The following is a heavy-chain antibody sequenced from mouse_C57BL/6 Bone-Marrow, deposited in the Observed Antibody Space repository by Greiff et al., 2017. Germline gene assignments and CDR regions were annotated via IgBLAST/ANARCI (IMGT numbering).Heavy chain of an antibody. J-gene: IGHJ4*01. CDR1: GYSFTDYN. V-gene: IGHV1-61*01. CDR3: ARYGNYEGGAMDY. CDR2: IYPSDSET. Sequence: VQLQQSGPELVKPGASVKISCKASGYSFTDYNMNWVKQRPGQGLEWIGNIYPSDSETHYNQKFKDKATLTVDKSSSTAYMQLSSLTSEDSAVYYCARYGNYEGGAMDYWGQGTSVTVSS. D-gene: IGHD2-1*01.